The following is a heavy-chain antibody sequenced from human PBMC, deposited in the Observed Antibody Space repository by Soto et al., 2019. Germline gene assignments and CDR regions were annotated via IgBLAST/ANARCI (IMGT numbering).Heavy chain of an antibody. Sequence: ASVKVSCKASGYTFTGYYMHWVRQAPGQGLEWMGWINPNSGGTNYAQKFQGWVTMTRDTSISTAYMELSRLRSDDTAVYYCARDGYDSLYHYYGMDVWGQGTTVTVPS. J-gene: IGHJ6*02. CDR3: ARDGYDSLYHYYGMDV. CDR1: GYTFTGYY. CDR2: INPNSGGT. D-gene: IGHD5-12*01. V-gene: IGHV1-2*04.